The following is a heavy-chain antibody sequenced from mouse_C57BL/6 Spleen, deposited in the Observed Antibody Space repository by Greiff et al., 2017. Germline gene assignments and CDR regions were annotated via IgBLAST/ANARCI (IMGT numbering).Heavy chain of an antibody. Sequence: QVQLQQSGPELVKPGASVKISCKASGYAFSSSWMNWVKQRPGKGLEWIGRIYPGDGDTNYNGKFKGKATLTADKSSSTAYMQLSSLTSEDSAVYFCAKPLYYGSSSHFDYWGQGTTLTVSS. CDR3: AKPLYYGSSSHFDY. V-gene: IGHV1-82*01. D-gene: IGHD1-1*01. CDR2: IYPGDGDT. CDR1: GYAFSSSW. J-gene: IGHJ2*01.